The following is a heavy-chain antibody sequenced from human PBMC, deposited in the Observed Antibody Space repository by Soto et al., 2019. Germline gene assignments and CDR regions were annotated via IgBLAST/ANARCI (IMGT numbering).Heavy chain of an antibody. Sequence: SETLSLTCTVSVGSIGSSGYYWTWIRQLPGKGLEWIGEIYHSGGTNYNPSLKSRVIMSVDKSKNQFSLNLSSVTAADTAVYYCAREKGAGTYMGFDYWGQGTTVTVSS. CDR1: VGSIGSSGYY. J-gene: IGHJ4*03. D-gene: IGHD3-10*01. CDR2: IYHSGGT. V-gene: IGHV4-39*07. CDR3: AREKGAGTYMGFDY.